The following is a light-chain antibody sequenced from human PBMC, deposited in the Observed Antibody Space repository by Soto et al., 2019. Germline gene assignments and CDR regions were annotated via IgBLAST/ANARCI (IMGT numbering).Light chain of an antibody. Sequence: QSALTQPASVSGSPGQSITISCTGTSSDIGGYNYVSWYQQHPGKAPKLMIYDVSNRPSGVSNRFSGSKSGNTASLTISGLQAEDEADFFCSSYTSSATYVFGRGTKLT. CDR2: DVS. V-gene: IGLV2-14*01. J-gene: IGLJ1*01. CDR1: SSDIGGYNY. CDR3: SSYTSSATYV.